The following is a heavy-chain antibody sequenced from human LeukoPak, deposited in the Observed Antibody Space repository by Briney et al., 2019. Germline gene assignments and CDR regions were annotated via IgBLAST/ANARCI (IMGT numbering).Heavy chain of an antibody. CDR1: GGSISSYY. J-gene: IGHJ4*02. CDR2: IYYSGST. Sequence: SETLSLTCTVSGGSISSYYWSWIRQPPGKGLEWIGYIYYSGSTNYNPSLKSRVTISVDTSKNQFSLKLSSVTAADTAVYYCARDSRLNHFDYWGQRALVTVSS. D-gene: IGHD2-2*01. V-gene: IGHV4-59*01. CDR3: ARDSRLNHFDY.